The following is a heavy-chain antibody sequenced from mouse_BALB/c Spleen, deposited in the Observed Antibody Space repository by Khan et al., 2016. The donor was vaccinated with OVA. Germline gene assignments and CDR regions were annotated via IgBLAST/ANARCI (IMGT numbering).Heavy chain of an antibody. CDR1: GYTFTSYW. CDR3: ASHGSRSAWLTY. CDR2: INPSTGYT. D-gene: IGHD1-1*01. Sequence: VQLQESGAELAKPGASVKMSCKASGYTFTSYWMHWVQQRPGQGLEWIGYINPSTGYTEYNQRFKDKATLTADKSSSTAYMQLSSLTSEESAVYYCASHGSRSAWLTYRGQGTLGTVSA. J-gene: IGHJ3*01. V-gene: IGHV1-7*01.